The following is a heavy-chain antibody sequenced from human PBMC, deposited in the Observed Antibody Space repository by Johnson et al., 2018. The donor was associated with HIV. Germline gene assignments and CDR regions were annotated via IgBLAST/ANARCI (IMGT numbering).Heavy chain of an antibody. CDR1: GFTFSSYG. CDR2: ISYAGNNK. D-gene: IGHD6-13*01. J-gene: IGHJ3*02. V-gene: IGHV3-30*03. Sequence: QVQLVESGGGVVQPGRSLRLSCAASGFTFSSYGMHWVRQAPGKGLEWVAVISYAGNNKYYADSVKGRFTISRDNSKNTLYLQMNSLRAEDTAVYYCARDESSRLQLTGNDAFDIWGQGTMVTVSS. CDR3: ARDESSRLQLTGNDAFDI.